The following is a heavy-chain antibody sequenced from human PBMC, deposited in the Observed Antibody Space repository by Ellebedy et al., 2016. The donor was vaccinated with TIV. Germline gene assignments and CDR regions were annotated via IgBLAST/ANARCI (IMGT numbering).Heavy chain of an antibody. V-gene: IGHV4-61*01. CDR1: GGSVSSANYY. CDR2: IYSSGRT. CDR3: SAAYGRVTPAY. Sequence: MPSETLSLTCTVSGGSVSSANYYWTWFRQPPGKGLEWIGYIYSSGRTDYKHSLKSRMAISVDTSRNQISLKLSSVTAAYTAVYYCSAAYGRVTPAYWGQGTLVTVSS. J-gene: IGHJ4*02. D-gene: IGHD4-17*01.